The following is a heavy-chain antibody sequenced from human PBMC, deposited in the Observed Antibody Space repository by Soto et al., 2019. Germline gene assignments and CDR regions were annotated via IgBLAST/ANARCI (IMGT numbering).Heavy chain of an antibody. CDR2: IYHSGST. CDR3: ARDRAAVAGSYYYYGMDV. CDR1: GGSISSSNW. D-gene: IGHD6-19*01. J-gene: IGHJ6*02. V-gene: IGHV4-4*02. Sequence: SETLSPTCAVSGGSISSSNWWSWVRQPPGKGLEWIGEIYHSGSTNYNPSLKSRVTISVDKSKNQFSLKLSSVTAADTAVYYCARDRAAVAGSYYYYGMDVWGQGTTVTVSS.